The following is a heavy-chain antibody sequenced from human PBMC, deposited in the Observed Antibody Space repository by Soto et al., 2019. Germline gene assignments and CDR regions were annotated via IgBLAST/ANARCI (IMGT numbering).Heavy chain of an antibody. CDR3: ARGGEGISPSCDY. D-gene: IGHD2-2*01. CDR2: IIPILGTA. Sequence: QVQLVQSEAEVRKPGSSVKVSCKASGGTFSTYIINWVRQAPGQGLEWMGGIIPILGTANYTQKFQGSVTITADESTSTAYMELSSLRSEDTAVYYCARGGEGISPSCDYWGQGTLVTVSS. CDR1: GGTFSTYI. J-gene: IGHJ4*02. V-gene: IGHV1-69*16.